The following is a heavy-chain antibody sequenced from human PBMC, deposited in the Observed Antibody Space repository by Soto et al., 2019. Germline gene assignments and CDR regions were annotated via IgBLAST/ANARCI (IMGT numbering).Heavy chain of an antibody. Sequence: SPTLSLTCAISGDSVSSNSAAWHWIRQSPSRGLEWLGRTYYRSKWYNDYAVSVKSRITINPDTSKNQFSLQLHSVTPEDTAVYYCARGGFYCSGGTCYGDYFDYWGQGTLVAVSS. D-gene: IGHD2-15*01. J-gene: IGHJ4*02. V-gene: IGHV6-1*01. CDR2: TYYRSKWYN. CDR3: ARGGFYCSGGTCYGDYFDY. CDR1: GDSVSSNSAA.